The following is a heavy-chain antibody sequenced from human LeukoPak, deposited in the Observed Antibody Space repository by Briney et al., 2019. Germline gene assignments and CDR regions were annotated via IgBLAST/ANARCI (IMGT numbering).Heavy chain of an antibody. D-gene: IGHD6-19*01. CDR2: TYYSGST. J-gene: IGHJ4*02. V-gene: IGHV4-39*01. CDR3: ARHDMTSSGNFDY. CDR1: GGSMSSRSYY. Sequence: SETLSLTCTVSGGSMSSRSYYWGWIRQPPGQGLEWIGSTYYSGSTYYNPSLKSRVTILVDTSKNQFSLKLSSVTAADTAVYYCARHDMTSSGNFDYWGQGTLVTVSS.